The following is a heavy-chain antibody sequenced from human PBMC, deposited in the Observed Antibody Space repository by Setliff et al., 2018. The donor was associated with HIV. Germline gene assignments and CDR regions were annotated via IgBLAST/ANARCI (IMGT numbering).Heavy chain of an antibody. Sequence: GGSLRLSCEASGFTFSTYSMNWVRQAPGKGLEWVSSISSSSRSKYYADSVKGRFTISRDNSKNTLYLQMNSLRAGDTAVYYCVSSSLTGYYLWRNYYYGMDVWGQGTTVTVSS. V-gene: IGHV3-21*01. D-gene: IGHD3-9*01. CDR3: VSSSLTGYYLWRNYYYGMDV. J-gene: IGHJ6*02. CDR1: GFTFSTYS. CDR2: ISSSSRSK.